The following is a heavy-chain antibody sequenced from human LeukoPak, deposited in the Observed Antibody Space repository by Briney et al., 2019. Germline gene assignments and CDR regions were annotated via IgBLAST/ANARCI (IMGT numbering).Heavy chain of an antibody. D-gene: IGHD6-19*01. V-gene: IGHV3-11*04. Sequence: GGSLRLSCAASGFTFSDYYMSWIRQAPGKGLEWVSYISSSSSTIYYADSVKGRFTISRDNAKNSLYLQMNSLRAEDTAVYYCARGIGAVAGPSYYFDYWGQGTLVTVSS. CDR2: ISSSSSTI. CDR3: ARGIGAVAGPSYYFDY. J-gene: IGHJ4*02. CDR1: GFTFSDYY.